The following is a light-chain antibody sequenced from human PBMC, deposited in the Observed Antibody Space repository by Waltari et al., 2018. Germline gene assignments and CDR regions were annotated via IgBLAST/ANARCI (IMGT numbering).Light chain of an antibody. CDR3: QSYDNSLNAVI. CDR2: GNN. J-gene: IGLJ2*01. V-gene: IGLV1-40*01. Sequence: QSVLTQPPSVSGAPGQRVTISCPGSFPNLRPSHDVHVYRQVPGTAPKLLIYGNNKRPSGVPDRVSGSKSGTSASLAITGLQAEDEADYFCQSYDNSLNAVIFGGGTKLTVL. CDR1: FPNLRPSHD.